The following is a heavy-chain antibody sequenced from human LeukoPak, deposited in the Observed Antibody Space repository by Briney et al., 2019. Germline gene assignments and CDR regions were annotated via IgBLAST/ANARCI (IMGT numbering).Heavy chain of an antibody. D-gene: IGHD3-16*01. CDR1: GESFSGYY. Sequence: SETLSLTCAVSGESFSGYYWNWIRQPPGNGLEWIGEINPSGGTNYSPSLKSRVTISVDTSTNQFSLKVTSVTAADTAVYYCARGSNRARLANWGRGTLVTVSS. V-gene: IGHV4-34*01. J-gene: IGHJ4*02. CDR2: INPSGGT. CDR3: ARGSNRARLAN.